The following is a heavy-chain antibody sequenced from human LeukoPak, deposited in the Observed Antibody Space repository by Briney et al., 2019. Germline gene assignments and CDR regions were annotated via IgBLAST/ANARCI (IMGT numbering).Heavy chain of an antibody. CDR1: GYSIGSRYY. Sequence: SETLSPTCAVSGYSIGSRYYWGWIRQPPGKGLEWIGSIYHSESAYYNPSLKSRVTISVDTSKNQFSLKLRSVTAADTAVYYCARDGIVGPTNFDYWGQGTLVTVSS. D-gene: IGHD3-22*01. J-gene: IGHJ4*02. V-gene: IGHV4-38-2*02. CDR3: ARDGIVGPTNFDY. CDR2: IYHSESA.